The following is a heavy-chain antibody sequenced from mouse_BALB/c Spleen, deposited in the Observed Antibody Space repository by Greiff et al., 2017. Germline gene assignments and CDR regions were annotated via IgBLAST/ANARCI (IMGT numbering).Heavy chain of an antibody. J-gene: IGHJ4*01. CDR3: ARNDYDGDYYAMDY. V-gene: IGHV5-17*02. D-gene: IGHD2-4*01. Sequence: EVKVVESGGDLVKPGGSLKLSCAASGFTFSSFGMHWVRQAPEKGLEWVAYISSGSSTIYYADTVKGRFTISRDNPKNTLFLQMTSLRSEDTAMYYCARNDYDGDYYAMDYWGQGTSVTVSS. CDR2: ISSGSSTI. CDR1: GFTFSSFG.